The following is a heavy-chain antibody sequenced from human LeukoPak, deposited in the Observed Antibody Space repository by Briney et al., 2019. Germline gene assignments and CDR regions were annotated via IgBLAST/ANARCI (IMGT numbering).Heavy chain of an antibody. CDR1: GGSISSSSYY. CDR3: ARRAAAALNWFDP. D-gene: IGHD6-13*01. Sequence: PSETLPLTCTVSGGSISSSSYYWGWIRQPPGKGLEWIGSIYYSGSTYYNPSLKSRVTISVDTSKNQFSLKLSSVTAADTAVYYCARRAAAALNWFDPWGQGTLVTVSS. V-gene: IGHV4-39*01. CDR2: IYYSGST. J-gene: IGHJ5*02.